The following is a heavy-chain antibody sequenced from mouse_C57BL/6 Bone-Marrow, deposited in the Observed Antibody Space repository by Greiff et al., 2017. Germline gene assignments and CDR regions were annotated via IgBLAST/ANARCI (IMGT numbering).Heavy chain of an antibody. J-gene: IGHJ1*03. CDR1: GYTFPSYW. CDR3: ATVEGYFDV. V-gene: IGHV1-50*01. Sequence: QSCKASGYTFPSYWMQWVKQRPGQGLEWIGEIDPSDSYTNYNQKFKGKATLTVDTSSSTAYMQLSSLTSEDSAVYYCATVEGYFDVWGTGTTVTVSS. CDR2: IDPSDSYT. D-gene: IGHD1-1*01.